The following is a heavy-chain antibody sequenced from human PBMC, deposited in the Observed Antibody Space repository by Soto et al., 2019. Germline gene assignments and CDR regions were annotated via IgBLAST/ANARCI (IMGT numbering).Heavy chain of an antibody. V-gene: IGHV4-30-2*01. CDR2: IYPSGST. Sequence: SETLSLTCAVSGGSISSGGYSWSWIRQPPGKGLEWIGYIYPSGSTYYNPSLKSRVTISVDRSKNQFSLKLSSVTAADTAVYYCARAMTTVTTIDYWGQGTLVTVSS. CDR3: ARAMTTVTTIDY. CDR1: GGSISSGGYS. D-gene: IGHD4-17*01. J-gene: IGHJ4*02.